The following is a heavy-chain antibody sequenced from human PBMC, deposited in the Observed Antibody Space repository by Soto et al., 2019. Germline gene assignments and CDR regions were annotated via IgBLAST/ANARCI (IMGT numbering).Heavy chain of an antibody. J-gene: IGHJ4*02. D-gene: IGHD3-3*01. CDR3: ARGVYDFWNGHPKGLGY. CDR1: GFTFSSYA. Sequence: EGSLRLSCSASGFTFSSYAMHWVRQAPGKGLEYVSAISSDGDSTYYTDPVRGRFTISRDDSRNTAYLQMNSLKTEDTAVYYCARGVYDFWNGHPKGLGYWGQGTVVTVSS. V-gene: IGHV3-64*04. CDR2: ISSDGDST.